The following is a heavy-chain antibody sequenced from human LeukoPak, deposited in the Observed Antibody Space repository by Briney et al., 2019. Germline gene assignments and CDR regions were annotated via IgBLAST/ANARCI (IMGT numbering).Heavy chain of an antibody. V-gene: IGHV1-24*01. CDR1: GYTLTELS. D-gene: IGHD5-12*01. CDR2: FDPEDGET. CDR3: ALSYSGYEGYYYYYYGMDV. J-gene: IGHJ6*02. Sequence: ASVKVSCKVSGYTLTELSMHWVRQAPGKGLEWMGGFDPEDGETIYAQKFQGRVTMTEDTSTDTAYMELSSLRSDDTAVYYCALSYSGYEGYYYYYYGMDVWGQGTTVTVSS.